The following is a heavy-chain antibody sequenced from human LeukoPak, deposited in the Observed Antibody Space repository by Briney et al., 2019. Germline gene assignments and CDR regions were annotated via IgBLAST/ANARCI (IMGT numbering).Heavy chain of an antibody. V-gene: IGHV4-4*07. CDR2: IYTSRST. J-gene: IGHJ3*02. CDR1: GGSISSYY. CDR3: ARVYDSSGYHDAFDI. D-gene: IGHD3-22*01. Sequence: SETLSLTCTVSGGSISSYYWSWIRQPAGKGLEWIGRIYTSRSTNYNPSLKSRVTMSVDTSKNQFSLKLSSVTAADTAVYYCARVYDSSGYHDAFDIWGQGTMVTVSS.